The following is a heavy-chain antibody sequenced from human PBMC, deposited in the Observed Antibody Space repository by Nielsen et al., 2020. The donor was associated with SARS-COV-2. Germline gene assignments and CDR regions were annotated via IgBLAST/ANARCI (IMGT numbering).Heavy chain of an antibody. D-gene: IGHD6-13*01. CDR1: GFTFSSYW. CDR2: IKQDGSEK. Sequence: GESLRLSCAASGFTFSSYWMSWVRQAPGKGLEWVANIKQDGSEKYYVDSVKGRFTISRDNAKNSLYLQMNSLRAEDTAVYYCASLGGSSWYFDYWGQGTLVTVSS. CDR3: ASLGGSSWYFDY. J-gene: IGHJ4*02. V-gene: IGHV3-7*03.